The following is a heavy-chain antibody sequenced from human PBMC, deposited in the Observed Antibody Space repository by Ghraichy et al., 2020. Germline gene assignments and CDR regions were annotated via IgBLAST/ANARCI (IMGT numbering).Heavy chain of an antibody. Sequence: ASVKVSCKASGYTFTSYGISWVRQAPGQGLEWMVWISAYNGNTNYAQKLQGRVTMTTDTSTSTAYMELRSLGSDDTAGYYCARERERYYYGSGSHDAFDIWGQGTMVTVSS. CDR1: GYTFTSYG. D-gene: IGHD3-10*01. V-gene: IGHV1-18*04. CDR2: ISAYNGNT. J-gene: IGHJ3*02. CDR3: ARERERYYYGSGSHDAFDI.